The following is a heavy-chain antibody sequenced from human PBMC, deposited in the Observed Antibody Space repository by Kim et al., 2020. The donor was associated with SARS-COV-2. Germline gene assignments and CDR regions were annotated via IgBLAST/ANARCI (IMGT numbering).Heavy chain of an antibody. V-gene: IGHV3-48*03. CDR1: GFTFSSYE. J-gene: IGHJ4*02. CDR3: ARDGDTYYYGSGSSFDY. CDR2: ISSSGSTI. Sequence: GGSLRLSCAASGFTFSSYEMNWVRQAPGKGLEWVSYISSSGSTIYYADSVKGRFTISRDNAKNSLYLQMNSLRAEDTAVYYCARDGDTYYYGSGSSFDYWGQGTLVTVSS. D-gene: IGHD3-10*01.